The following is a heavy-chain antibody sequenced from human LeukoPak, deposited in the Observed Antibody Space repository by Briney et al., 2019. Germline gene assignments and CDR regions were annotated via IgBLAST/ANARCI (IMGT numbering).Heavy chain of an antibody. CDR2: IRSKGYGGTT. J-gene: IGHJ6*02. D-gene: IGHD3-10*01. V-gene: IGHV3-49*04. CDR3: TRDNSRYYYGSLGMDV. Sequence: PGGSLRLSCTASGFTFGDYAMSWVRQAPGKGLEWVGFIRSKGYGGTTEYAASVKGRFTIARDDSKSIAYMQLNSLKTEDTAVYYCTRDNSRYYYGSLGMDVWGQGTTVTVSS. CDR1: GFTFGDYA.